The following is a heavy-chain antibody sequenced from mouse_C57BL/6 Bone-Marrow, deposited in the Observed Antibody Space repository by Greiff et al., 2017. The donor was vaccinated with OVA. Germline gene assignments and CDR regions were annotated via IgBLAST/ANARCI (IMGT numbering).Heavy chain of an antibody. CDR2: INYDGSST. D-gene: IGHD2-1*01. CDR3: ARGFYSLYFDY. CDR1: GFTFSDYY. J-gene: IGHJ2*01. Sequence: VQLKESEGGLVQPGSSMKLSCTASGFTFSDYYMALVRQAPEKGLEWVANINYDGSSTYYLDSLKSRFIISRDNAKNILYLQMSSLKSEDTATYYCARGFYSLYFDYWGQGTTLTVSS. V-gene: IGHV5-16*01.